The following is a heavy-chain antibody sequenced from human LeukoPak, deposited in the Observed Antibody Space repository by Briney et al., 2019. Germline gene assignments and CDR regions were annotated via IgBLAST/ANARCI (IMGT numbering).Heavy chain of an antibody. J-gene: IGHJ5*02. V-gene: IGHV3-9*01. CDR1: GFTFDDYA. CDR2: ISWNSDDI. Sequence: GGSLRLSCAASGFTFDDYAMHWVRQAPGKGLEWVSGISWNSDDIGYAASVKGRFTISRDNAKNTLYLQMNSLRAEDTAVYYCARDVSSGFDPWGQGTLVTVSS. CDR3: ARDVSSGFDP.